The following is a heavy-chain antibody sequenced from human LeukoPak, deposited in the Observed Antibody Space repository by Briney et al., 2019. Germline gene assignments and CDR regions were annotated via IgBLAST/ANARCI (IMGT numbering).Heavy chain of an antibody. CDR3: ASGVVVSAFDI. CDR1: GGTFSSYA. D-gene: IGHD2-2*01. CDR2: IIPIFGTA. J-gene: IGHJ3*02. V-gene: IGHV1-69*13. Sequence: GASVKVSCKASGGTFSSYAISWVRQAPGQGLEWMGGIIPIFGTANYAQKFQGRVTITADESTSTAYMELRSLRSDDTAVYYCASGVVVSAFDIWGQGTMVTVSS.